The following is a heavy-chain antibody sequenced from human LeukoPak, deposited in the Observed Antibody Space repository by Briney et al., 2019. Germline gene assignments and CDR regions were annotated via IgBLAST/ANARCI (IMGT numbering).Heavy chain of an antibody. V-gene: IGHV1-18*01. Sequence: ASVTVSCKASGYSFSIYGFSWVRQAPGQGREWLGWINTYNGHTNYTQTLQGRVTMTTDTSTSTAYMELRNLRPDDTAVYFCARDPRITGTTAYYFDYWGQGTLVTVSS. D-gene: IGHD1-7*01. CDR2: INTYNGHT. J-gene: IGHJ4*02. CDR1: GYSFSIYG. CDR3: ARDPRITGTTAYYFDY.